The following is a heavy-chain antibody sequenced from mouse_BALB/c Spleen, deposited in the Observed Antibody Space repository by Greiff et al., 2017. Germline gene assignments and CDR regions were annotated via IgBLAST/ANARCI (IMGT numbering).Heavy chain of an antibody. CDR2: ISSGSSTI. J-gene: IGHJ4*01. Sequence: EVMLVESGGGLVQPGGSRKLSCAASGFTFSSFGMHWVRQAPEKGLEWVAYISSGSSTIYYADTVKGRFTISRDNPKNTLFLQMTSLRSEDTAMYYCARGHYAMDYWGQGTSVTVSS. CDR1: GFTFSSFG. CDR3: ARGHYAMDY. V-gene: IGHV5-17*02.